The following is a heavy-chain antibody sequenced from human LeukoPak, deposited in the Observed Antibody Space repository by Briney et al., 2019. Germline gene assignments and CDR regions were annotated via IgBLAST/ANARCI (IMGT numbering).Heavy chain of an antibody. CDR3: TTTKAGYSSSGPIDN. D-gene: IGHD6-13*01. J-gene: IGHJ4*02. CDR2: IKSNSDGGTT. CDR1: GVTFINAW. Sequence: PGGSLRLSCAASGVTFINAWMSWVRQAPGKGLEWVGRIKSNSDGGTTDYAAPVKGRFTISRDDSKNTLYLQMNSLKTEDTALYYCTTTKAGYSSSGPIDNWGRGTLVTVSS. V-gene: IGHV3-15*01.